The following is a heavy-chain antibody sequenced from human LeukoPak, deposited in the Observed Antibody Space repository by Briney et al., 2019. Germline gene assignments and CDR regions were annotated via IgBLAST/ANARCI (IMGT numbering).Heavy chain of an antibody. CDR1: GFTFSSYW. CDR3: AKDLHLDRPGGIAVAGTHY. CDR2: IKQDGSEK. V-gene: IGHV3-7*03. Sequence: GGSLRLSCAASGFTFSSYWMSWVRQAPGKGLEWVANIKQDGSEKYYVDSVKGRFTISRDNSKNTLYLQMNSLRAEDTAVYYCAKDLHLDRPGGIAVAGTHYWGQGTLVTVSS. D-gene: IGHD6-19*01. J-gene: IGHJ4*02.